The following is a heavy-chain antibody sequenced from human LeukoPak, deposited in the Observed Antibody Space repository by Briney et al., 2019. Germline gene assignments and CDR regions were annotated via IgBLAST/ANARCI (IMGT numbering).Heavy chain of an antibody. Sequence: GGSLRLSCAASGFTFSTYNMLWVRQTPGKGLEWLFYINSGGSAVHYADSVKDRFTFSRDNAKNSLYLQMNGLRVEDTGIYYCARVGSRGDWFDYWGQGTRVTVSS. J-gene: IGHJ4*02. CDR3: ARVGSRGDWFDY. V-gene: IGHV3-48*01. D-gene: IGHD2-21*02. CDR2: INSGGSAV. CDR1: GFTFSTYN.